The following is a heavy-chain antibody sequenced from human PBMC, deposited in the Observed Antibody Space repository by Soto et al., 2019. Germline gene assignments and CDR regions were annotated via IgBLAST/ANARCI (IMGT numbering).Heavy chain of an antibody. CDR3: ARVYYDFWSGYSV. Sequence: SETLSLTCTVSGGSISSGDYYWSWIRQPPGKGLEWIGYIFHSGSTHYNPSLKSRITISVDTSKNQLSLKLSSVTAADTAVYYCARVYYDFWSGYSVWGQGTLVTVSS. CDR1: GGSISSGDYY. V-gene: IGHV4-30-4*01. CDR2: IFHSGST. D-gene: IGHD3-3*01. J-gene: IGHJ4*02.